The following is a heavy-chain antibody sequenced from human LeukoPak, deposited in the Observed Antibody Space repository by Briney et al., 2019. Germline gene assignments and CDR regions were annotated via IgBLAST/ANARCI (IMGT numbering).Heavy chain of an antibody. Sequence: GGSLRLSCAASGFTFSSYAMHWVRQAPGKGLEWVAVMSYDGSNKYYADSVKGRFTISRDKSKNTLYLQMNSLRAEDTAVYYCARVSFPYCTNGVCYNDYWGQGTLVTVSS. V-gene: IGHV3-30-3*01. CDR3: ARVSFPYCTNGVCYNDY. D-gene: IGHD2-8*01. J-gene: IGHJ4*02. CDR2: MSYDGSNK. CDR1: GFTFSSYA.